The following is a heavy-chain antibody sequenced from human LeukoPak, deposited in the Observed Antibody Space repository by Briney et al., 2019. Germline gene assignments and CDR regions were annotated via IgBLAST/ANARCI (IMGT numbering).Heavy chain of an antibody. CDR1: GFTFSSYG. CDR2: IWYDGSNK. D-gene: IGHD3-10*01. J-gene: IGHJ6*02. Sequence: PGGSLRLSCAASGFTFSSYGMHWVRQAPGKGLEWVAVIWYDGSNKYYADSVKGRFSISRDNSKNTLYLQMNSLRAEDTAVYYCARGQITMVRGRYYGMDVWGQGTTVTVSS. V-gene: IGHV3-33*01. CDR3: ARGQITMVRGRYYGMDV.